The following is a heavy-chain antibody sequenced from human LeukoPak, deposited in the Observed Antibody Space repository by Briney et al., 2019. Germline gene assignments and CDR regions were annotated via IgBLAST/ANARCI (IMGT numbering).Heavy chain of an antibody. D-gene: IGHD5-24*01. CDR1: GGSISSSSYY. V-gene: IGHV4-39*01. J-gene: IGHJ4*02. Sequence: PSETLSLTCTVSGGSISSSSYYWGWIRQPPGKGLEWIGSIYYSGSTYYNPSLKSRVTISVDTSKNQFSLKLSSVTAADTAVYYCARVRDGYNRRVFDYWGQGTLVTVSS. CDR2: IYYSGST. CDR3: ARVRDGYNRRVFDY.